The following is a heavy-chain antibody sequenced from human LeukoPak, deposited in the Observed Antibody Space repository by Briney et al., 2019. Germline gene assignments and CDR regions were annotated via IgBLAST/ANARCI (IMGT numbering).Heavy chain of an antibody. Sequence: GGSLRLSCAASGFTFSSYGMHWVRQAPGKGLEYVSAISSNGGSTYYANSVKGRFTISRDNSKNTLYLQMGSLRAEDMAVYYCARALGSSLIDYWGQGTLVTVSS. J-gene: IGHJ4*02. D-gene: IGHD6-13*01. V-gene: IGHV3-64*01. CDR2: ISSNGGST. CDR1: GFTFSSYG. CDR3: ARALGSSLIDY.